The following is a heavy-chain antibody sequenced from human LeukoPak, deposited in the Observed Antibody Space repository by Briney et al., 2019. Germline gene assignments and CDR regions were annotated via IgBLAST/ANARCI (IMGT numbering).Heavy chain of an antibody. J-gene: IGHJ6*02. CDR1: GFTFSSYG. V-gene: IGHV3-30*18. D-gene: IGHD2/OR15-2a*01. Sequence: GGSLRLSCAASGFTFSSYGMHWGRQAPGEGLEWGAVISYDGSNKYYADSVKGRFTISRDNSKNTLYLQMNSLRAEDTAVYYCAKDVSALSHYYGMDVWGQGTTVTVSS. CDR3: AKDVSALSHYYGMDV. CDR2: ISYDGSNK.